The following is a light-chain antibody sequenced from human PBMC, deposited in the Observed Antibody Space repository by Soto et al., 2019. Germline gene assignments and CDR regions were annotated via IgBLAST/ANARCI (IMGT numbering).Light chain of an antibody. J-gene: IGLJ1*01. Sequence: SVLTQPPSASGTPGQRVTISCSGSSSDIGSNTVNWYQQLPGTAPKLLIYSNNQRPSGVPDRFSGSKSGASASLAISGLHSEDEADYYCAAWDDSLFGHVFGTGTKVTVL. CDR3: AAWDDSLFGHV. V-gene: IGLV1-44*01. CDR1: SSDIGSNT. CDR2: SNN.